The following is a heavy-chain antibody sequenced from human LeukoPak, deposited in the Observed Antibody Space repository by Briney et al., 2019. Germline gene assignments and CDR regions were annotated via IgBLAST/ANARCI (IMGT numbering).Heavy chain of an antibody. CDR1: GGSISSRSYY. D-gene: IGHD2-15*01. Sequence: SETLSLTCTVSGGSISSRSYYWGWIRQPPGKGLEWIGSIYQSGTTYYNPSLKSRVTISVDTSRNQVSLMLSSLTAADTAVYYCARHGGMVVYYYYYMDVWGKGTTVTVS. CDR2: IYQSGTT. J-gene: IGHJ6*03. V-gene: IGHV4-39*01. CDR3: ARHGGMVVYYYYYMDV.